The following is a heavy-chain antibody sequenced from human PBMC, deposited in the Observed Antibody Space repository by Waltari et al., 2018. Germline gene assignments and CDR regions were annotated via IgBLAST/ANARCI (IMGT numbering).Heavy chain of an antibody. V-gene: IGHV1-69*02. CDR1: GGTFSSYT. CDR3: ARGRGSSSSFDY. J-gene: IGHJ4*02. D-gene: IGHD6-6*01. CDR2: IIPILGIA. Sequence: QVQLVQSGAEVKKPGSSVKVSCKASGGTFSSYTISWVRQAPGQGLEWMGRIIPILGIANYAQKFQGRVTITRNTSISTAYMELSSLRSEDTAVYYCARGRGSSSSFDYWGQGTLVTVSS.